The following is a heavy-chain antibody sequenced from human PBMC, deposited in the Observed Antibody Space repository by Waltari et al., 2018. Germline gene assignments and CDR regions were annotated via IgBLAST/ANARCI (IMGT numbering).Heavy chain of an antibody. CDR2: ISYDGSNK. V-gene: IGHV3-30*18. CDR3: AKEVYYGLDV. Sequence: QAQLVESGGGVVQPGRSLRLSCAASGFPFRRTGLEWVRQAPGKGLEGVAIISYDGSNKYYADSVKGRFTISRDNSKNTLYLEMNSLRAEDTAVYYCAKEVYYGLDVWGRGTTVTVSS. CDR1: GFPFRRTG. J-gene: IGHJ6*02.